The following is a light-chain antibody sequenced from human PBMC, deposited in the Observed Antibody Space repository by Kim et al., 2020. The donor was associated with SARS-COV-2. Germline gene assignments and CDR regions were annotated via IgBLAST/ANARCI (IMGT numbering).Light chain of an antibody. J-gene: IGKJ4*01. CDR2: DAS. V-gene: IGKV1-5*01. CDR3: QQYEAFPLT. CDR1: QSLNNW. Sequence: ASVGDGVTITCRASQSLNNWLAWYQQKRGKAPKLLIYDASSLESGVPSRFSGSGSGTEFTPTITSLQHDDFATYYCQQYEAFPLTFGGGTKVDIK.